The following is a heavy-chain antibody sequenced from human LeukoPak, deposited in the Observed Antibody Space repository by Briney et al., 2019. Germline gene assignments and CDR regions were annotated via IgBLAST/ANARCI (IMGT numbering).Heavy chain of an antibody. V-gene: IGHV1-69*04. CDR3: AGGLYPRYFQY. Sequence: ASVKVSCKASGGTFSSYAINWVRQAPGQGLEWMGRIIPIIGLTNSAQKFQGRVTITADKFTSTAYMELSSLRSEDTAVYYCAGGLYPRYFQYWGQGTLVTVSS. CDR2: IIPIIGLT. J-gene: IGHJ1*01. D-gene: IGHD2-2*02. CDR1: GGTFSSYA.